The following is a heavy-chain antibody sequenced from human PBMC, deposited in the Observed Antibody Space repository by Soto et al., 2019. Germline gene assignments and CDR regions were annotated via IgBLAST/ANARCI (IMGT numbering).Heavy chain of an antibody. D-gene: IGHD2-21*01. CDR1: GFTFDDYA. V-gene: IGHV3-9*01. CDR3: AKDAVVVIANDAFDI. CDR2: ISWNSGSI. Sequence: EVQLVESVGGLVQPGRSLRLSCAASGFTFDDYAMHWVRQAPGKGLEWVSGISWNSGSIGYADSVKGRFTISRDNAKNSLYLQMNSLRAEDTALYYCAKDAVVVIANDAFDIWGQGTMVTVSS. J-gene: IGHJ3*02.